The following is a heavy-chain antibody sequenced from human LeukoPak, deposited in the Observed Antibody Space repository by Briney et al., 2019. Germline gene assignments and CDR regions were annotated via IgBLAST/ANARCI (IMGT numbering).Heavy chain of an antibody. CDR3: AKDRGIAVAGIYDY. CDR1: GFTFSSYG. CDR2: IWYDGSNK. Sequence: PGGSLRLSCAASGFTFSSYGMHWVRQAPGKGLEWVAVIWYDGSNKYYADSVKGRFTISRDNSKNTLYLQMNSLRAEGTAVYYCAKDRGIAVAGIYDYWGQGTLVTVSS. D-gene: IGHD6-19*01. V-gene: IGHV3-33*06. J-gene: IGHJ4*02.